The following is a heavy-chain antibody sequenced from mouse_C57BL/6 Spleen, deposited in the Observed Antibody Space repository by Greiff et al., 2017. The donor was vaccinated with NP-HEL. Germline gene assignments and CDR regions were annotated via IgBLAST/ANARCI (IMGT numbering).Heavy chain of an antibody. CDR3: ARSRLTFYFDY. CDR1: GYTLTSYT. J-gene: IGHJ2*01. V-gene: IGHV1-4*01. D-gene: IGHD1-2*01. Sequence: VQLQQSGAELARPGASVKMSCKASGYTLTSYTMHWVKQRPGQGLEWIGYINPSSGYTKYNQKFKDKATLTADKSSSTAYMQLSSLTSEDSAVYYCARSRLTFYFDYWGQGTTLTVSS. CDR2: INPSSGYT.